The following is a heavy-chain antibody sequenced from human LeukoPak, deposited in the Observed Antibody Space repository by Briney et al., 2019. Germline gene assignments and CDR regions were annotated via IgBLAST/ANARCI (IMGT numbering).Heavy chain of an antibody. V-gene: IGHV3-30*18. Sequence: GGSLRLSCAASGFTFSNYGMHWVRQAPGKGLEWVAVISYDGSNKYYADSVKGRFTISRDNSKNTLYLQMNSLRAEDTAVYYCAKDREFGVVIGYYFDYWGQGTLVTVSS. CDR1: GFTFSNYG. D-gene: IGHD3-3*01. CDR2: ISYDGSNK. J-gene: IGHJ4*02. CDR3: AKDREFGVVIGYYFDY.